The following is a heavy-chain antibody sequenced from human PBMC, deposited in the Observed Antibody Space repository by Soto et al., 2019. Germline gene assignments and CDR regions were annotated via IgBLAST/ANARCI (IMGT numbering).Heavy chain of an antibody. D-gene: IGHD6-13*01. CDR1: GFTFSSYG. J-gene: IGHJ4*02. CDR3: AKDKGSSWYSDY. Sequence: GGSLRLSCAASGFTFSSYGMHWVRQAPGKGLEWVAVISYDGSNKYYADSVKGRFTISRDNSKNTLYLQMNSLRAVDTAVYYCAKDKGSSWYSDYWGQGTLVTVSS. V-gene: IGHV3-30*18. CDR2: ISYDGSNK.